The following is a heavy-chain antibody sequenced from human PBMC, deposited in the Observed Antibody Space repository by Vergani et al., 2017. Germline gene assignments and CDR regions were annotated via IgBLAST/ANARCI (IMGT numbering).Heavy chain of an antibody. J-gene: IGHJ6*03. CDR2: IYYSGST. CDR1: GGSFSGYY. Sequence: QVQLQQWGAGLLKPSETLSLTCAVYGGSFSGYYWSWIRQPPGKGLEWIGYIYYSGSTNYNPSLKSRVTISVDTSKNQFSLKLSSVTAADTAVYYCARGPYCSGGSCYGPRYYMDVWGKGTTVTVSS. CDR3: ARGPYCSGGSCYGPRYYMDV. D-gene: IGHD2-15*01. V-gene: IGHV4-34*11.